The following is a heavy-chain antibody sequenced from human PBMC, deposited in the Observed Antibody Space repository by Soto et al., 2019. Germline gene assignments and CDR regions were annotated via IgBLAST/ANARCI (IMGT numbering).Heavy chain of an antibody. CDR1: GFTFSNAW. CDR3: PTRLYSSGGGDY. J-gene: IGHJ4*02. CDR2: IKSKTDGGTT. D-gene: IGHD6-19*01. Sequence: EVQLVESGGGLVKPGGSLRLSCAASGFTFSNAWMNWVRQAPGKGLEWVGRIKSKTDGGTTDYAAPVKGRFTISRDDSKNTLYLQMNSLKTADTAVYYCPTRLYSSGGGDYWGQGTLVTVSS. V-gene: IGHV3-15*07.